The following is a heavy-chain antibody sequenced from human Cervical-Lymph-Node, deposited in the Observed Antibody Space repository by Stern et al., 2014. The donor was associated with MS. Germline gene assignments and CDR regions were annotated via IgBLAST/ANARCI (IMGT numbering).Heavy chain of an antibody. CDR2: IIPIFGTA. CDR1: GGTFSSYA. D-gene: IGHD5-18*01. Sequence: VQLVESGAEVKKPGSSVKVSCKASGGTFSSYAISWVRQAPGQGLEWMGGIIPIFGTANYAQKFQGRVTITADESTSTAYMELSSLRSEDTAVYYCARARVDTAMDGIYYFDYWGQGTLVTVSS. J-gene: IGHJ4*02. V-gene: IGHV1-69*01. CDR3: ARARVDTAMDGIYYFDY.